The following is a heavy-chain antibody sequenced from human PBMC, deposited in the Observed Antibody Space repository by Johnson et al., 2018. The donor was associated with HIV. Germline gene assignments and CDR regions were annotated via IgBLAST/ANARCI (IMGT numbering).Heavy chain of an antibody. CDR1: GFIFSNYW. D-gene: IGHD4-17*01. Sequence: VQLVESGGGVVQPGRSLRLSCGASGFIFSNYWMTWVRQAPGKGLEWVANINQDGNERYYVDSVKGRFTVSRDNSKKTLYLQMKSLRVEDTAVYYCARPGPTVTDDGFDIWGQGTMVTVSS. CDR3: ARPGPTVTDDGFDI. J-gene: IGHJ3*02. V-gene: IGHV3-7*01. CDR2: INQDGNER.